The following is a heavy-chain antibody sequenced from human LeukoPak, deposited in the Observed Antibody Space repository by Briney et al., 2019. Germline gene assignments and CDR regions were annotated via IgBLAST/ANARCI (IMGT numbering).Heavy chain of an antibody. CDR1: GYTFTGYY. J-gene: IGHJ1*01. CDR2: INPNSGGT. V-gene: IGHV1-2*06. D-gene: IGHD1-26*01. CDR3: ARGYRTVGAIEYFQH. Sequence: ASEEVSCKASGYTFTGYYMHWVRQAPGQGLEWMGRINPNSGGTNYAQKFQGRVTMTRDTSISTAYMELSRLRSDDTAVYYCARGYRTVGAIEYFQHWGQGTLVTVSS.